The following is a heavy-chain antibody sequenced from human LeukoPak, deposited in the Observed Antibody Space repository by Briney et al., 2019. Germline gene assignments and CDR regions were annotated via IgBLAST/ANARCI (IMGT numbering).Heavy chain of an antibody. CDR2: SYYTGST. Sequence: SETLSLTCTVSGGSISTYYWSWIRQPPGKGLEWIGSSYYTGSTYYNPSLKSRVTISADTSKNQFSLKLRSVTAADTAVYYCARVLYCTSTSCHHWYFDLWGRGTLVTVSS. CDR3: ARVLYCTSTSCHHWYFDL. J-gene: IGHJ2*01. CDR1: GGSISTYY. D-gene: IGHD2-2*01. V-gene: IGHV4-39*01.